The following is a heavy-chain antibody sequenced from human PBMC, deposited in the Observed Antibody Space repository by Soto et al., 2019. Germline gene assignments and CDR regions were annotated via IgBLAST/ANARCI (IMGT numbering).Heavy chain of an antibody. CDR3: ARSGVTGIVIPSHWFDP. Sequence: SETLSLTCTVSGDSIGGVGYWSWIRQFPGRGLEWIGCISSSGSIYYNPALNNRISLSLDTSQNQFSLKLLSVTAADTAIYYCARSGVTGIVIPSHWFDPWGQGTLVTVSS. D-gene: IGHD2-21*02. V-gene: IGHV4-31*03. CDR2: ISSSGSI. J-gene: IGHJ5*02. CDR1: GDSIGGVGY.